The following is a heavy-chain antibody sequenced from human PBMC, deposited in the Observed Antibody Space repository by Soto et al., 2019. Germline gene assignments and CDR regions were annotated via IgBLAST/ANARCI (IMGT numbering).Heavy chain of an antibody. CDR2: ISSSSSYI. J-gene: IGHJ4*02. Sequence: EVQLVESGGGLVKPGGSLRLSCAASGFTFSSYSRNWVRQAPGKGLEWVSSISSSSSYIYYADSVKGRFTISRDNAKNSLYLQMNSLRAEDTAVYYCARDQPGYSYGYGLGYCGQGTLVTVSS. V-gene: IGHV3-21*01. D-gene: IGHD5-18*01. CDR3: ARDQPGYSYGYGLGY. CDR1: GFTFSSYS.